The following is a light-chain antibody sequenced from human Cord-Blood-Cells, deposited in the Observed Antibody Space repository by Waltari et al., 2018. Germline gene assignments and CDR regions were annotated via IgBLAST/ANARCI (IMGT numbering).Light chain of an antibody. Sequence: QSALTQPASVSGSPGQSITISCTGTSSDVGGYNYVSWYQQHPGKAPKRMIYDVSNGPSGVSNGCAGAKSGNTASRTISGLQAEDEADYYCSSYTSSSTLVFGGGTKLTVL. J-gene: IGLJ2*01. CDR2: DVS. CDR1: SSDVGGYNY. CDR3: SSYTSSSTLV. V-gene: IGLV2-14*01.